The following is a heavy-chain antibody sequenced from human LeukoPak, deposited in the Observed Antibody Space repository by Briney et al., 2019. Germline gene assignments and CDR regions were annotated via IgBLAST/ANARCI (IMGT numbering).Heavy chain of an antibody. CDR1: GDSISNYY. Sequence: SETLSLTCTVSGDSISNYYWSWIRQPPGKGVEWIGYLYNGGSTTYNPSFQSRVTISADTSKNQLSLTLSSVTAADTAVYYCARPYGGDFAFDIWGLGTMVTVSS. CDR3: ARPYGGDFAFDI. CDR2: LYNGGST. J-gene: IGHJ3*02. V-gene: IGHV4-59*01. D-gene: IGHD4-23*01.